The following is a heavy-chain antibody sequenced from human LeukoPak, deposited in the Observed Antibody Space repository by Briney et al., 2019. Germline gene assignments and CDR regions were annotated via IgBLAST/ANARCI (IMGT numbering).Heavy chain of an antibody. D-gene: IGHD3-22*01. Sequence: GSSVKVSCKASGGTFSSYTISWVRQAPGQGLEWMGRIIPILGIANYAQKFQGRVTITADKSTSTAYMELSSLRSEDTAVYYCARGLMIAVDRGHWGQGTLVTVSS. CDR1: GGTFSSYT. V-gene: IGHV1-69*02. CDR3: ARGLMIAVDRGH. J-gene: IGHJ4*02. CDR2: IIPILGIA.